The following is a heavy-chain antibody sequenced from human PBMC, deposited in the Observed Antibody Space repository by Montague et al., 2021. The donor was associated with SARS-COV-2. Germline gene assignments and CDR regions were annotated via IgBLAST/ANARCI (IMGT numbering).Heavy chain of an antibody. V-gene: IGHV4-34*01. J-gene: IGHJ6*03. D-gene: IGHD3-10*01. CDR3: ARLGDGVVPSPILGVGTYYSYYYMDV. CDR1: GGSFSTYS. Sequence: SETLSLTCAVHGGSFSTYSWNWIGQPPGKGLEWIGEIHHGGSTNYNPSLKSRVTISADTSKNQFSLKLTSVAAADTAFYYCARLGDGVVPSPILGVGTYYSYYYMDVWGKGTTVTVSS. CDR2: IHHGGST.